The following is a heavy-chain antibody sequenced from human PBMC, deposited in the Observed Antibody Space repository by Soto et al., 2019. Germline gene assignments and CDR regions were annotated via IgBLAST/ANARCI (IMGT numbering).Heavy chain of an antibody. CDR3: ARGGIVATIGYYYYGMDV. Sequence: ASVKVSCKASGYTFTSYGISWVRQAPGQGLEWMGWISAYNGNTNYAQKLQGRVTMTTDTSTSTAYMELRSLRSDDTAVYYCARGGIVATIGYYYYGMDVWGQGTTVTVSS. V-gene: IGHV1-18*01. CDR2: ISAYNGNT. J-gene: IGHJ6*02. CDR1: GYTFTSYG. D-gene: IGHD5-12*01.